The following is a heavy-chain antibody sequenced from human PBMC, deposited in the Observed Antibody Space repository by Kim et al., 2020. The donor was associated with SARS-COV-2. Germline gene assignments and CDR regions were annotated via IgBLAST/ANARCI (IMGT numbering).Heavy chain of an antibody. CDR2: IIPILGIA. CDR1: GGTFSSYT. J-gene: IGHJ6*02. D-gene: IGHD3-10*01. V-gene: IGHV1-69*02. Sequence: SVKVSCKASGGTFSSYTISWVRQAPGQGLEWMGRIIPILGIANYAQKFQGRVTITADKSTSTAYMELSSLRSEDTAVYYCARQYYYGSGSYYPHYYGMDVWGQGTTVTVSS. CDR3: ARQYYYGSGSYYPHYYGMDV.